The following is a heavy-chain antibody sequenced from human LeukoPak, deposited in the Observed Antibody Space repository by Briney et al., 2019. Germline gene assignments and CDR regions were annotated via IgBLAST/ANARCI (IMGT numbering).Heavy chain of an antibody. CDR1: GFTFSSYS. CDR3: ARERGYQLHSRDFDY. Sequence: PGGSLRLSCAASGFTFSSYSMNWVRQAPGKGLEWVSYISSSSSTIYYADSVKGRFTISRDNAKNSLYLQMNSLRAEDTAVYYCARERGYQLHSRDFDYWGQGTLVTVSS. D-gene: IGHD2/OR15-2a*01. V-gene: IGHV3-48*01. CDR2: ISSSSSTI. J-gene: IGHJ4*02.